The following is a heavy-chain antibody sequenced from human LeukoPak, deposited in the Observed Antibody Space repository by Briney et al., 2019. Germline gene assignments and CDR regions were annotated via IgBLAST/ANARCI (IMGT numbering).Heavy chain of an antibody. CDR1: GFTFSSYA. CDR2: ISYDGSNK. D-gene: IGHD5-18*01. Sequence: QPGGSLRLSCAASGFTFSSYAMHWVRQAPGKGLEWVAVISYDGSNKYYADSVKGRFTISRDNSKNTLYLQMNSLRAEDTAVYYCASRDTAMVILAFDIWGQGTMVTVSS. CDR3: ASRDTAMVILAFDI. J-gene: IGHJ3*02. V-gene: IGHV3-30-3*01.